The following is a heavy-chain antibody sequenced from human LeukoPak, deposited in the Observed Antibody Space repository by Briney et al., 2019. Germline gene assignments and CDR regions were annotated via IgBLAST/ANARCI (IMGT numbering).Heavy chain of an antibody. Sequence: GGSLRLSCAASGFTFNNYAMNWVRQASGKGLEWVSGISGSGGSTYYADSVKGRFTISRDNSKNTLYLQMNSLRAEDTAVYHCAKDTHVLLRFGELLSPIDYWGQGTLVTVSS. V-gene: IGHV3-23*01. D-gene: IGHD3-10*01. CDR3: AKDTHVLLRFGELLSPIDY. CDR2: ISGSGGST. J-gene: IGHJ4*02. CDR1: GFTFNNYA.